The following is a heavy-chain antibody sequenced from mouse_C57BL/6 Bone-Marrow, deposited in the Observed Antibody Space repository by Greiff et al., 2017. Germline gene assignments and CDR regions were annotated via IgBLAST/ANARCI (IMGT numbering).Heavy chain of an antibody. CDR2: INPSSGYT. V-gene: IGHV1-4*01. Sequence: QVQLKESGAELARPGASVKMSCKASGYTFTSYTMHWVKQRPGQGLEWIGNINPSSGYTKYNQKFKDKATLTADKSSSTAYMQLSSLTSEDSAVYYCASPYYYGSSYRPLCAMDYWGQGTSVTVSS. CDR3: ASPYYYGSSYRPLCAMDY. D-gene: IGHD1-1*01. J-gene: IGHJ4*01. CDR1: GYTFTSYT.